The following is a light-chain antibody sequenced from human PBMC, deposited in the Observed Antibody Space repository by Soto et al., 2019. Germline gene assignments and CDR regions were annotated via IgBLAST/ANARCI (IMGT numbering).Light chain of an antibody. CDR3: QQRNIWPPVT. J-gene: IGKJ5*01. Sequence: EVVLAQSPATLALSPGERATLACRARPSVTNYLACYQQKPVQPPRLLIYGALNRAAGIPARFSGSGSGTAFTLTISSLEPEDSAVYYCQQRNIWPPVTFGQGTRLEIK. CDR1: PSVTNY. V-gene: IGKV3-11*01. CDR2: GAL.